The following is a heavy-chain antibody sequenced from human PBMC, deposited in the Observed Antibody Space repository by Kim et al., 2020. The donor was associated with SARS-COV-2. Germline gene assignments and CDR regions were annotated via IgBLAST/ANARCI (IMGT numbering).Heavy chain of an antibody. J-gene: IGHJ6*02. Sequence: ASVKVSCKASGYTFTSYGISWVRQAPGQGLEWMGCISGYNGDTKNAKKFQGRVTMTTDTSTSTAYMELRSLRSDDTAVYYCARVDVATIFGVEYYNGMDVWGHGTTVTVS. CDR3: ARVDVATIFGVEYYNGMDV. CDR1: GYTFTSYG. V-gene: IGHV1-18*01. D-gene: IGHD3-3*01. CDR2: ISGYNGDT.